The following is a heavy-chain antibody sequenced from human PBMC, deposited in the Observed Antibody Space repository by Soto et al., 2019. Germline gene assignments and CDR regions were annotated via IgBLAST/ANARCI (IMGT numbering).Heavy chain of an antibody. V-gene: IGHV4-31*03. CDR3: ARRGHGSGSVLFDY. CDR2: IYYSGST. D-gene: IGHD3-10*01. CDR1: GGSISSGGYY. Sequence: QVQLQESGPGLVKPSQTLSLTCTVSGGSISSGGYYWSWIRQHPGKGLEGIGYIYYSGSTYYNPSLKSRVTISVDTSKNQFSLKLSSVTAADTAVYYCARRGHGSGSVLFDYWGQGTLVTVSS. J-gene: IGHJ4*02.